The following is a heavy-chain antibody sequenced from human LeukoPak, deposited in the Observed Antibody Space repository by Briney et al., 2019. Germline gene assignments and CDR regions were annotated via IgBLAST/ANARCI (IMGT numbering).Heavy chain of an antibody. CDR2: IEQDGSEK. J-gene: IGHJ4*02. Sequence: QTGGSLRLXCAASGFTFSSYWMNWVRQAPGKGLEWVANIEQDGSEKYYVDSVEGRFTISRDNAQNSLYLQMNSLRAEDTAVYYCARDHARDGYNFWGQGTLVTVSS. CDR1: GFTFSSYW. V-gene: IGHV3-7*01. D-gene: IGHD5-24*01. CDR3: ARDHARDGYNF.